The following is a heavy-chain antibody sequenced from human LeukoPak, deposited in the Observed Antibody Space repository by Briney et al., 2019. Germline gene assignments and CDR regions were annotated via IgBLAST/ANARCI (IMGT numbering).Heavy chain of an antibody. CDR2: ISSSSYI. Sequence: PWGSLRLSCAASGFTFSSYSMNWVRQAPGKGLEWVSSISSSSYIYYADSVKGRFTISRDNAKNSLYLQMNSLRAEDTAVYYCARGYSSSSGLDYFDYWGQGTLVSVSS. D-gene: IGHD6-6*01. J-gene: IGHJ4*02. CDR1: GFTFSSYS. V-gene: IGHV3-21*01. CDR3: ARGYSSSSGLDYFDY.